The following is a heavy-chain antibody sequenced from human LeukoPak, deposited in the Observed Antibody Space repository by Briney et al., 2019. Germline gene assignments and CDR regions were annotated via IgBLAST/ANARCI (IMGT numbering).Heavy chain of an antibody. V-gene: IGHV4-59*01. CDR3: ATNTGTVFDY. CDR1: SGFITAYY. J-gene: IGHJ4*02. D-gene: IGHD7-27*01. Sequence: SETLSLTCSVSSGFITAYYWSWIRQPPGKGLEWIGYVYYTGSTEYNPSLRSRVTISLEMSTHQFSLNLTPVTAADTAVYYCATNTGTVFDYWGQGALVTVSS. CDR2: VYYTGST.